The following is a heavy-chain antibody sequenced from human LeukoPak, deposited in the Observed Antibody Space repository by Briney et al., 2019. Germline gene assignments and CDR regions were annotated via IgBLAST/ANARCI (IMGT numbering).Heavy chain of an antibody. Sequence: ASVKVSCKASGYTFIGYFIHWVRQAPGQGLEWMGWINPNTGGTNYAQNFQGRVTMTRDTSISTAYMELSRLRSDDTAVYYCARGRSRQQLVRLDWFDPWGQGTLVTVSS. CDR1: GYTFIGYF. V-gene: IGHV1-2*02. J-gene: IGHJ5*02. CDR3: ARGRSRQQLVRLDWFDP. D-gene: IGHD6-13*01. CDR2: INPNTGGT.